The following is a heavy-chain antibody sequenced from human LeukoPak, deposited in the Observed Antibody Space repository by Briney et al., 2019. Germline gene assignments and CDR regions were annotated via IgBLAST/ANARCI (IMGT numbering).Heavy chain of an antibody. CDR1: GYTFTNNL. CDR3: ARDYTKNWCVDY. V-gene: IGHV1-46*01. J-gene: IGHJ4*02. D-gene: IGHD2-8*02. Sequence: ASVKVSCKASGYTFTNNLIHWMRQAPGQGLEWMSKINPGSGSATYAQKFQGRVTVTRDMSTNTVYMELSSLRSEDTAVYYCARDYTKNWCVDYWGQGTLVTVSS. CDR2: INPGSGSA.